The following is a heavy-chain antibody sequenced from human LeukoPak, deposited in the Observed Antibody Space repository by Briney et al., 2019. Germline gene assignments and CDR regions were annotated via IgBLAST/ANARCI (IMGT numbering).Heavy chain of an antibody. J-gene: IGHJ4*02. V-gene: IGHV3-30*02. D-gene: IGHD3-3*01. CDR1: GFTFSSYG. CDR3: AKVEEWYVVY. Sequence: TGESLKISCAASGFTFSSYGMHWVRQAPGKGLEWVAFIRYDGSNKYYADSVKGRFTISRDNSKNTLYLQMNSLRAEDTAVYYCAKVEEWYVVYWGQGTLVTVSS. CDR2: IRYDGSNK.